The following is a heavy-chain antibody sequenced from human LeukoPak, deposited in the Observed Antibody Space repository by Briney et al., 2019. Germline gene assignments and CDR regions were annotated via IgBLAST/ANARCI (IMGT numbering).Heavy chain of an antibody. CDR3: ARDTYYYDSSGYYRNFDY. J-gene: IGHJ4*02. CDR2: ISAYNGNT. V-gene: IGHV1-18*01. CDR1: GYTFTSYG. Sequence: ASVTVSCKASGYTFTSYGISWVRQAPGQGLEWMGWISAYNGNTNYAQKLQGRVTMTTDTSTSTAYMELRSLRSDDTAVYYCARDTYYYDSSGYYRNFDYWGQGTLVTVSS. D-gene: IGHD3-22*01.